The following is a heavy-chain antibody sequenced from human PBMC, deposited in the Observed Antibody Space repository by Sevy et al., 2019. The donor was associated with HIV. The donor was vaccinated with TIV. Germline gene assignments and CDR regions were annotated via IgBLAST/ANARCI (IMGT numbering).Heavy chain of an antibody. Sequence: SETLSLTCTVSGGSSSSYYWSWIRQPPGKGLEWIGYIYYSGSTNYNPSLKSRVTISVDTSKNQFSLKLRSVTAADTAVFYCGRATYYDSSGWLYYFDYWGQGTLVTVSS. CDR1: GGSSSSYY. CDR3: GRATYYDSSGWLYYFDY. D-gene: IGHD3-22*01. J-gene: IGHJ4*02. V-gene: IGHV4-59*01. CDR2: IYYSGST.